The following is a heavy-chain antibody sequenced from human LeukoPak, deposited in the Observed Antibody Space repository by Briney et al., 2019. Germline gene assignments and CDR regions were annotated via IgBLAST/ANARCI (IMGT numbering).Heavy chain of an antibody. CDR2: MNPNSGNT. Sequence: GASVKVSCKASGYTFTSYDINWVRQATGQGLEWMGWMNPNSGNTGYAQKFQGRVTITRNTSISTAYMELSSLRSEDTAVYYCATDLVAGMWFDPWGQGTLVAVSS. D-gene: IGHD6-19*01. CDR1: GYTFTSYD. J-gene: IGHJ5*02. CDR3: ATDLVAGMWFDP. V-gene: IGHV1-8*03.